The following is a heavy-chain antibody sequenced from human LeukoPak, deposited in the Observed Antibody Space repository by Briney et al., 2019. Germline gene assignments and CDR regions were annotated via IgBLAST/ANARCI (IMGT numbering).Heavy chain of an antibody. CDR3: AKDLMVAAGKNVDY. J-gene: IGHJ4*02. Sequence: GGSLRLSCAASGFTFSSYAMSWVRQAPGKGLDWVSAISGSGGSTYYADSVKGLFTISRDNSKNTLYLQMNSLRAEDTAVYYCAKDLMVAAGKNVDYWGQGTLVTVSS. D-gene: IGHD6-13*01. V-gene: IGHV3-23*01. CDR2: ISGSGGST. CDR1: GFTFSSYA.